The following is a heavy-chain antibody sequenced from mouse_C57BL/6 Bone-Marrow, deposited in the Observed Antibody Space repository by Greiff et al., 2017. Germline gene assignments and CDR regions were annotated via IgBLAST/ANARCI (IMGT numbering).Heavy chain of an antibody. CDR2: IHPSDSDT. Sequence: VQLHQPGAELVKPGASVKVSCKASGYTFTSYWMHWVKQRPGQGLEWIGRIHPSDSDTNYNQKFKGKATLTVDKSSSTAYMQLSSLTSEDSAVYYCAIPPAYYYGSSYWYFDVWGTGTTVTVSS. V-gene: IGHV1-74*01. J-gene: IGHJ1*03. CDR3: AIPPAYYYGSSYWYFDV. D-gene: IGHD1-1*01. CDR1: GYTFTSYW.